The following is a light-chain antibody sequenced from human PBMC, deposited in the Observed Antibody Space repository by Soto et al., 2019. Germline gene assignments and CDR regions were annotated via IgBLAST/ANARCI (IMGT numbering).Light chain of an antibody. J-gene: IGKJ4*01. CDR3: QQYNSYPLT. CDR1: QSISSW. V-gene: IGKV1-5*01. CDR2: DAS. Sequence: IQLTQSPSSLSASVGDRVTITCWASQSISSWLAWYQQKPGKAPKLLIYDASSLESGVPSRFSGSGSGTEFTLTISSLQPDDFATYYCQQYNSYPLTFGGGTKVDIK.